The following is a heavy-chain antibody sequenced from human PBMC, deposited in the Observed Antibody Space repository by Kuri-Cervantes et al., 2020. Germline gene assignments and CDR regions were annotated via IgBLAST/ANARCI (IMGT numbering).Heavy chain of an antibody. CDR2: ISWNSGSI. J-gene: IGHJ4*02. CDR1: GFTFDDSA. CDR3: AKDGQNWNDAKVVCYFDY. Sequence: GGSLRLSCAASGFTFDDSAMHWVRQAPGKGLEWVSHISWNSGSIGYADSVKGRFTISRDNAKNSLYLQMNSLRPEDTALYYCAKDGQNWNDAKVVCYFDYWGQGTLVTVSS. V-gene: IGHV3-9*01. D-gene: IGHD1-1*01.